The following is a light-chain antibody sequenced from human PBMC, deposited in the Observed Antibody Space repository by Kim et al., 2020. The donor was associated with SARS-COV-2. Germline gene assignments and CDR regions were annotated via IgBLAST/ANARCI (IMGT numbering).Light chain of an antibody. CDR3: SSYTTSSSRI. Sequence: QSVLTQPASVSGSPGQSVTISCTGSSSDVGAYDYVSWYQQHPGKAPKLLIFDVSNRPSGVSNRFSGSKSGNTASLTIGGLQTEDEADYYCSSYTTSSSRIFGGGTKVTVL. V-gene: IGLV2-14*03. CDR1: SSDVGAYDY. J-gene: IGLJ2*01. CDR2: DVS.